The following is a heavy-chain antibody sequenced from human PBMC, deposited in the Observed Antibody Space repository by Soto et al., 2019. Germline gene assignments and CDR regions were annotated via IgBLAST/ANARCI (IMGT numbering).Heavy chain of an antibody. D-gene: IGHD6-13*01. CDR2: IVPIYRTA. Sequence: QVQLVQSGAEVKKPGSSVKVSCKASGGTFSSYRINWVRQAPGQGLEWVGGIVPIYRTADYAQKFQGRVRINAGEFAGKSYMELRSLKSQDTAVYYCVRDSGAKLSSSWGQGTLVTVSS. CDR1: GGTFSSYR. CDR3: VRDSGAKLSSS. V-gene: IGHV1-69*01. J-gene: IGHJ4*02.